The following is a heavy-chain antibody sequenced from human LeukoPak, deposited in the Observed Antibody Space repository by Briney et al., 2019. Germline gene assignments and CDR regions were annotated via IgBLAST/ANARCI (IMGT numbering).Heavy chain of an antibody. CDR3: ARDLAVTNEMPRDY. CDR2: ISAYNGNT. D-gene: IGHD2-21*02. Sequence: GASVKVSCKASGYTFTSYGISWVRQAPGQGLEWMGWISAYNGNTNYAQKLQGRVTMTTDTSTSTAYMELRSLRSDDTAVYYCARDLAVTNEMPRDYWGQGTLVTVSS. J-gene: IGHJ4*02. CDR1: GYTFTSYG. V-gene: IGHV1-18*01.